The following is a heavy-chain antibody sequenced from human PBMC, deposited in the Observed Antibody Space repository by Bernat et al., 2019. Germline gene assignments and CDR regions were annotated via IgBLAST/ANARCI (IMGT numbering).Heavy chain of an antibody. V-gene: IGHV3-74*01. J-gene: IGHJ5*02. D-gene: IGHD2-15*01. CDR1: GFTFSNYG. CDR3: ARDPDSRIGSNLYSWFDP. Sequence: EVQLGESGGGLVQPGGSRRLSCETSGFTFSNYGRHWVRKAPGKGRVGVSRIKSDGSSTAYADSVKGRFTISRDNAKNTLYLHMNSLRPEDTAVYYCARDPDSRIGSNLYSWFDPWGQGTQVTVSS. CDR2: IKSDGSST.